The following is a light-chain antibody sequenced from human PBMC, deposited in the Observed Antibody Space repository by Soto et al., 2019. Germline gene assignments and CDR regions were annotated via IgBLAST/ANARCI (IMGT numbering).Light chain of an antibody. CDR3: ATWDDRLNGPV. J-gene: IGLJ7*01. CDR2: SNN. CDR1: RSNIGSNA. V-gene: IGLV1-44*01. Sequence: LTQPPSASGTPGQRVTISCSGSRSNIGSNAVNWYQHLPGTAPKLLISSNNQRPSGVPDRFSGSKSGTSASLAISGLQSEDEADYFCATWDDRLNGPVFGGGTQLTVL.